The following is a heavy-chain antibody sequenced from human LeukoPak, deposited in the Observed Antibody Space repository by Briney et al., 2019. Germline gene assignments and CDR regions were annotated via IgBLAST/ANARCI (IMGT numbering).Heavy chain of an antibody. D-gene: IGHD6-19*01. Sequence: GASVKVSCKASGYTFTSYGISWVRQAPGQGLEWMGIINPSGGSTSYAQKFQGRVTMTRDTSTSTVYMELSSLRSEDTAVYYCARDTQWLVPWGQGTLVTVSS. J-gene: IGHJ5*02. CDR1: GYTFTSYG. CDR2: INPSGGST. CDR3: ARDTQWLVP. V-gene: IGHV1-46*01.